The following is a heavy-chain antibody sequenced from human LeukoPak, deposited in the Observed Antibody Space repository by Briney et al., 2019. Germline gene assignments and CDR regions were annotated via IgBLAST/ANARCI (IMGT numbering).Heavy chain of an antibody. CDR1: GGSISSYY. Sequence: SETLSLTCTVSGGSISSYYWSRIRQPAGKGLEWIGRIYTSGSTNYNPSLKSRVTMSVDTSKNQFSLKLSSVTAADTAVYYCARGNPYYYGSEDAFDIWGQGTMVTVSS. D-gene: IGHD3-10*01. CDR3: ARGNPYYYGSEDAFDI. CDR2: IYTSGST. J-gene: IGHJ3*02. V-gene: IGHV4-4*07.